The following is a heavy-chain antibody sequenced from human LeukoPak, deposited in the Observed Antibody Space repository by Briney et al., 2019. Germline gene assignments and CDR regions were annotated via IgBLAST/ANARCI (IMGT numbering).Heavy chain of an antibody. CDR3: ARDPQSYFDWLSYANWFDP. D-gene: IGHD3-9*01. J-gene: IGHJ5*02. Sequence: ASVKVPCKASGGTFSSYAISWVRQAPGQGLEWMGGIIPIFGTANYAQKFQGRVTITADESTSTAYMELSSLRSEDTAVYYCARDPQSYFDWLSYANWFDPWGQGTLVTVSS. CDR2: IIPIFGTA. CDR1: GGTFSSYA. V-gene: IGHV1-69*13.